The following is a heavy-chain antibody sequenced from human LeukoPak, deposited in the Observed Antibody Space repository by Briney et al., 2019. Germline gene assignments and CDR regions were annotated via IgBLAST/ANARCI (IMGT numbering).Heavy chain of an antibody. CDR3: AAGPYGGNTPFDY. D-gene: IGHD4-23*01. CDR2: LSPSGASI. V-gene: IGHV3-23*01. J-gene: IGHJ4*02. Sequence: GGSLRLSCEASGFTFSSYAMSWVRQAPGRGLEWVSSLSPSGASIYYADSVKGRFTISRDNSKNTLYLQMNNLRAEDTALYYCAAGPYGGNTPFDYWGPGTLVTISS. CDR1: GFTFSSYA.